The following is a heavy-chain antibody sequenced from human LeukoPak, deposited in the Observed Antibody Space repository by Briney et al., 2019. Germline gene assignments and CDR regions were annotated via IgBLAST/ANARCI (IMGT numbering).Heavy chain of an antibody. V-gene: IGHV1-69*02. J-gene: IGHJ4*02. CDR3: ASGTGGMVYDY. D-gene: IGHD3/OR15-3a*01. CDR1: GGTFSSYT. CDR2: FIPILGIA. Sequence: VASVKVSCKASGGTFSSYTISWVRQAPGQGLEWMGRFIPILGIANYAQKFQGRVTITADKSTSTAYMELSSLRSEDTAVYYCASGTGGMVYDYWGQGTLVTVSS.